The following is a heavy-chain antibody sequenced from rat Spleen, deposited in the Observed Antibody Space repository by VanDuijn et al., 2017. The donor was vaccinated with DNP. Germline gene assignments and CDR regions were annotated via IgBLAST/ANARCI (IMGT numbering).Heavy chain of an antibody. CDR3: SSGGPDMIQGNWFAY. Sequence: EVQLVESGGGLVQPGRSLKLSCAASGFTFSDYYMAWVRQAPKKSLEWVATISSDGRDTYYRDSVKGRFTISRDNAKSTLYLQLNSLRSEDTAMYYCSSGGPDMIQGNWFAYWGQGTLVTVSS. CDR1: GFTFSDYY. V-gene: IGHV5-22*01. D-gene: IGHD2-3*01. CDR2: ISSDGRDT. J-gene: IGHJ3*01.